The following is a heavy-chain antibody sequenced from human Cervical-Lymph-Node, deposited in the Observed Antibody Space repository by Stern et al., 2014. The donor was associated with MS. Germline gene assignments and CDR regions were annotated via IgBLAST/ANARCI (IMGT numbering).Heavy chain of an antibody. CDR3: ARHKGSGLRNFDY. CDR1: GGSISSSSYY. D-gene: IGHD6-19*01. V-gene: IGHV4-39*01. Sequence: QLQLQESGPGLVKPSETLSLTCTVSGGSISSSSYYWGWIRQPPGKGLEWIGSIYYSGSTYYNPSLKSRVTISVDTSKNQVSLKLSSVTAADTAVYYCARHKGSGLRNFDYWGQGTLVTVSS. J-gene: IGHJ4*02. CDR2: IYYSGST.